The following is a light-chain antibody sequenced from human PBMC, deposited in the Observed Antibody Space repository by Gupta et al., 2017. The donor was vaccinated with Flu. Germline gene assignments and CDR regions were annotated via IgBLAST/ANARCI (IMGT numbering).Light chain of an antibody. V-gene: IGLV1-51*02. CDR2: ENI. CDR3: ATGDSSLNVGV. J-gene: IGLJ3*02. Sequence: KVTITCSGSTSIIGSNYVTWYQQLPGTAPKLLIYENIKRPSGIPDRFSGSKSGTSATLDITGLQTGEEADYYCATGDSSLNVGVFGGGTKVTVL. CDR1: TSIIGSNY.